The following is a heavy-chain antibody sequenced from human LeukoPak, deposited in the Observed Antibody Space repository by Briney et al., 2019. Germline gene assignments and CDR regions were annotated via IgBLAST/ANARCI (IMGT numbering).Heavy chain of an antibody. J-gene: IGHJ4*02. CDR3: ARGDIVVVVAAMGY. Sequence: QSGGSLRLSCAASGFTFSNRYMNWVRQAPGKGLEWVANIKEDGSEKYYVDSVKGRFTISRDNAKNSLYLQMNSLRAEDTAVYYCARGDIVVVVAAMGYWGQGTLVTVSS. D-gene: IGHD2-15*01. CDR2: IKEDGSEK. V-gene: IGHV3-7*01. CDR1: GFTFSNRY.